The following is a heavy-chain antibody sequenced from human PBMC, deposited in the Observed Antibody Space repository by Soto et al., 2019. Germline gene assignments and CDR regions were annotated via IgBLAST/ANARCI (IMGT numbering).Heavy chain of an antibody. Sequence: KTSETLSLTCAVSGYSISSGYYWGWLRQPPGKGLEWIGSIYHVGSTYYNPSLNSRVTLSIDMTNNHVSLILNSVTAADTAVYYCARVGPWVPYYYDSSPYTFENWFDPWGQGTLVTFSS. V-gene: IGHV4-38-2*01. CDR3: ARVGPWVPYYYDSSPYTFENWFDP. J-gene: IGHJ5*02. CDR2: IYHVGST. D-gene: IGHD3-22*01. CDR1: GYSISSGYY.